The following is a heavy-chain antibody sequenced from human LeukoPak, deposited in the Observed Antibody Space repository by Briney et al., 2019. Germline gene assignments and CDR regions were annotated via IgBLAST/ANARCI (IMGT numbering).Heavy chain of an antibody. CDR1: GYTFTGYY. Sequence: ASVKVSCKASGYTFTGYYMHWVRQAPGQGLEWMGWINPNSGGTNYAQKFQGRVTMTRGTSISTAYMELSRLRSDDTAVYYCARVRYSGYDSGGAFDIWGQGTIVTVSS. D-gene: IGHD5-12*01. CDR3: ARVRYSGYDSGGAFDI. V-gene: IGHV1-2*02. CDR2: INPNSGGT. J-gene: IGHJ3*02.